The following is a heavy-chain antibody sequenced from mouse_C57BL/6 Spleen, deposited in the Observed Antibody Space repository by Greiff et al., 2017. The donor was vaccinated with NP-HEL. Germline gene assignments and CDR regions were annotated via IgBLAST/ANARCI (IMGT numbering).Heavy chain of an antibody. Sequence: EVMLVESGEGLVKPGGSLKLSCAASGFTFSSYAMSWVRQTPEKRLEWVAYFSSGGDYIYYADTVKGRFTISRDNARNTLYLQMSSLKSEDTAMYYCTRDLLSNYVDYAMDYWGQGTSVTVSS. D-gene: IGHD2-5*01. CDR3: TRDLLSNYVDYAMDY. J-gene: IGHJ4*01. V-gene: IGHV5-9-1*02. CDR2: FSSGGDYI. CDR1: GFTFSSYA.